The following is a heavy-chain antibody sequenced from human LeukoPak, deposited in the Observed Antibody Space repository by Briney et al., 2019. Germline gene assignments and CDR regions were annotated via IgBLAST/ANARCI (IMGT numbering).Heavy chain of an antibody. J-gene: IGHJ3*02. CDR1: GFTFSNYA. CDR2: IWYDGSNK. CDR3: ARDWGEGFFSMAFDI. V-gene: IGHV3-33*08. Sequence: GGSLRLSCAASGFTFSNYAMTWVRQAPGKGPEWVAVIWYDGSNKYYEDSVKGRFTISRDNSKNTLYLQMNSLRAEDTAVCYCARDWGEGFFSMAFDIWGQGTMVTVSS. D-gene: IGHD3-16*01.